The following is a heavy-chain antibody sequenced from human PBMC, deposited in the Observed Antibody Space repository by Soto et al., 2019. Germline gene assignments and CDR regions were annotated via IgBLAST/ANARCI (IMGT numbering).Heavy chain of an antibody. V-gene: IGHV3-23*01. CDR2: MSGCGGST. CDR1: GFTFNKSA. CDR3: ATEHDDYYLLDV. J-gene: IGHJ6*02. Sequence: EVQVLESGGGLVQPGGSLRLSCVVSGFTFNKSAMSWVRQAPGEGLEWVSAMSGCGGSTYYADSVKGRFTLSRDISKNTLFLQMSGLRAEDTAVYYCATEHDDYYLLDVWGQGTTVTVSS.